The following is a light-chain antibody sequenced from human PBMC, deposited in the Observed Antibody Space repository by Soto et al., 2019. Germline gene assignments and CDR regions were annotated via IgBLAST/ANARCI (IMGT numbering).Light chain of an antibody. CDR3: SSYTSSSTLV. Sequence: QSSLTQPASVSGSPGQSITISCTGTDSDVGGYNYVSWYQQHPGKAPKLMIYEVINRPSGVSNRFSGSKSANTASLTISGLQAEDEADYYCSSYTSSSTLVFGGGTKPTVL. V-gene: IGLV2-14*03. J-gene: IGLJ3*02. CDR2: EVI. CDR1: DSDVGGYNY.